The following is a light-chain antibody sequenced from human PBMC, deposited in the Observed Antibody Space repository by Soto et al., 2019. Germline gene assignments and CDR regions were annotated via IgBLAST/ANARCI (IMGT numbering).Light chain of an antibody. Sequence: EIVLTQSPGTLSLSPGARATLSCRASQSVSSSYLAWYQQKPGQAPRLLIYGASSRATGIPDRFSGSGSGTDFTLTISRLEPEDFAVYYCQLTELTFGGGTKVEIK. V-gene: IGKV3-20*01. CDR2: GAS. CDR1: QSVSSSY. CDR3: QLTELT. J-gene: IGKJ4*01.